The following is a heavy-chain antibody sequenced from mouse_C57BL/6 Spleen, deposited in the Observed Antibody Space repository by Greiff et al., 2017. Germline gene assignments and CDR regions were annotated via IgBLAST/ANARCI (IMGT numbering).Heavy chain of an antibody. CDR2: IDPETGGT. CDR3: TRENYAMDY. CDR1: GYTFTDYE. Sequence: VKLMESGAELVRPGASVTLSCKASGYTFTDYEMHWVKQTPVHGLEWIGAIDPETGGTAYNQKFKGKAILTADKSSSTAYMELRSLTSEDSAVYYCTRENYAMDYWGQGTSVTVSS. J-gene: IGHJ4*01. V-gene: IGHV1-15*01.